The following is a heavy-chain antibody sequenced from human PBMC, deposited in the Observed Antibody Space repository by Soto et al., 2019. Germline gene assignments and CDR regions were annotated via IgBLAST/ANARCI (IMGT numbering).Heavy chain of an antibody. CDR3: ARANSYGSGSYANWYFDV. J-gene: IGHJ2*01. D-gene: IGHD3-10*01. V-gene: IGHV1-18*01. CDR1: GYTFTSYA. CDR2: ISAYNGNT. Sequence: QVHLVQSGAEVKKPGGSVKVSFKASGYTFTSYAISWVRQAPGQGREWMGWISAYNGNTNYAQKLQGRVTMTTDPSTRAACMEMSGLRSDDTAVYYCARANSYGSGSYANWYFDVWGRGTLVTVSS.